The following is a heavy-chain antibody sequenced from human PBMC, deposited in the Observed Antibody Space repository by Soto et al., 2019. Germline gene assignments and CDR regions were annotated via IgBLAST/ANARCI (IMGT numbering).Heavy chain of an antibody. J-gene: IGHJ6*02. CDR3: AREIHDYDFWSGQYYYGMDV. D-gene: IGHD3-3*01. CDR2: INPNSGGT. V-gene: IGHV1-2*04. Sequence: ASVKVSCKASGYTFTGYYMHWVRQAPGQGLDWMGWINPNSGGTNYAQKFQGWVTMTRDTSISTAYMELSRLRSDDTAVYYCAREIHDYDFWSGQYYYGMDVWGQGTTVTVSS. CDR1: GYTFTGYY.